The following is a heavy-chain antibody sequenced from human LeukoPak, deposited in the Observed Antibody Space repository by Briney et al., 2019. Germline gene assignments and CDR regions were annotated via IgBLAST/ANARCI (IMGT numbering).Heavy chain of an antibody. CDR2: IHGDGDNI. J-gene: IGHJ5*02. V-gene: IGHV3-74*01. CDR3: ARAQVGAPTDL. D-gene: IGHD1-26*01. CDR1: GFPFSSYA. Sequence: GGSLRLSCAASGFPFSSYAMHWVRQAPGKGLVWVARIHGDGDNISYADSVRGRFTISRDNAKDTLYLHMNSLRPEDTAVYYCARAQVGAPTDLWGQGTLVTVSS.